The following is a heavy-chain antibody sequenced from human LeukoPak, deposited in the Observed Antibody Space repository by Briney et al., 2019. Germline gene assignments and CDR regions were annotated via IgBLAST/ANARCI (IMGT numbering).Heavy chain of an antibody. J-gene: IGHJ5*02. D-gene: IGHD3-16*01. CDR3: ARGFGNVRGVT. Sequence: PSETLSLTCTVSGGSISSYYWSWIRQPPGKGLEWIGEINHGGNTNYNPSLESRASLSVDTSRNQISLRLSSVTAADTAVYYCARGFGNVRGVTWGQGTLVTVSS. CDR2: INHGGNT. CDR1: GGSISSYY. V-gene: IGHV4-34*01.